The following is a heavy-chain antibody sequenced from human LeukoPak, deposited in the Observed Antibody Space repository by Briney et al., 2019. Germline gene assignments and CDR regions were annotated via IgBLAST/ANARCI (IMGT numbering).Heavy chain of an antibody. D-gene: IGHD2-21*02. Sequence: GGSLRLSCAASGFTFSSYAMSWVRQAPGKGLEWVSALSGSGGSTYYADSVKGRFTISRDNSKNTLYLQMNSLRAEDTAVYYCAKGLVGVVVTEAYFDYWGQGTLVTVSP. CDR2: LSGSGGST. V-gene: IGHV3-23*01. CDR3: AKGLVGVVVTEAYFDY. CDR1: GFTFSSYA. J-gene: IGHJ4*02.